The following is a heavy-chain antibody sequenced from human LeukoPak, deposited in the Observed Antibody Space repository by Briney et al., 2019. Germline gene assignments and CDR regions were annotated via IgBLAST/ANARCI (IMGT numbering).Heavy chain of an antibody. D-gene: IGHD6-19*01. V-gene: IGHV4-59*01. CDR3: AKVVSGWFDP. CDR1: GGSISSYY. Sequence: SETLSLTCTVSGGSISSYYWSWIRQPPGKGLEWIGYIYHNGGTNYNPSLKSRVTISVDMSKNQFSLKLSSVTAADTAVYYCAKVVSGWFDPWGQGTLVTVSS. J-gene: IGHJ5*02. CDR2: IYHNGGT.